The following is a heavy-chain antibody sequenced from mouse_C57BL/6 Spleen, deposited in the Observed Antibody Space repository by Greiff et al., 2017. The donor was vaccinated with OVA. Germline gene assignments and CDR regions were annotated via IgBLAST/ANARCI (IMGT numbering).Heavy chain of an antibody. CDR1: GFTFSSYG. CDR3: ARQRGSYSSYVVDY. J-gene: IGHJ4*01. CDR2: ISSGGSYT. V-gene: IGHV5-6*01. D-gene: IGHD2-5*01. Sequence: EVQVVESGGDLVKPGGSLKLSCAASGFTFSSYGMSWVRQTPDKRLEWVATISSGGSYTYYPDSVKGRFTISRDTAKNTLYLQMSSLKSEDTAMYYCARQRGSYSSYVVDYWGQGTSVTVSS.